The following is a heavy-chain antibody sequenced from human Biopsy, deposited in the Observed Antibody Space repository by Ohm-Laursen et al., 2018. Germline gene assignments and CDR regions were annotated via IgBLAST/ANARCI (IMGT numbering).Heavy chain of an antibody. CDR2: IYYTGST. Sequence: SETLSLTCTVSGGSIGSYYWSWIRQPPGKGLEWIGYIYYTGSTNYNPSHKSRVTISVDPPMNHLSLRLTFVTAADTAVYYCARHAPSYSGSYWRYFDLWGRGTLVTVSS. D-gene: IGHD1-26*01. V-gene: IGHV4-59*08. CDR3: ARHAPSYSGSYWRYFDL. CDR1: GGSIGSYY. J-gene: IGHJ2*01.